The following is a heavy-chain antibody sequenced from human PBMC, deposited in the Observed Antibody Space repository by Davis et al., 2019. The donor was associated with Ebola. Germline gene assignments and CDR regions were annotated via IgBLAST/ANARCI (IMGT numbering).Heavy chain of an antibody. CDR3: TRDAKGGPLMQHLKH. V-gene: IGHV3-30*04. J-gene: IGHJ1*01. CDR1: GFTFSNHA. Sequence: GESLKISCAASGFTFSNHAMHWVRQAPGNGLEWVAAGSYDETYDFYADSLRGRFSIPRDYSNNLFFLPMNNLRPEDTAVYYCTRDAKGGPLMQHLKHWGRGTLVTVS. CDR2: GSYDETYD. D-gene: IGHD3-16*01.